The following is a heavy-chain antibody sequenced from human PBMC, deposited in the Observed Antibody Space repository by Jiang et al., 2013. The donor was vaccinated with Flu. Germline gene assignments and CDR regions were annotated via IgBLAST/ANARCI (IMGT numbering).Heavy chain of an antibody. Sequence: QTLSLTCVISGDSVSSNSAAWNWIRQSPSRGLEWLGRTYYRSDWGTDYALSMRSRIVIDSDTAENRFSLHLYSVTPDDTAIYYCARVRLSSSGWFTNPFDVWGQGTVVTVSS. V-gene: IGHV6-1*01. CDR3: ARVRLSSSGWFTNPFDV. CDR2: TYYRSDWGT. D-gene: IGHD6-19*01. J-gene: IGHJ3*01. CDR1: GDSVSSNSAA.